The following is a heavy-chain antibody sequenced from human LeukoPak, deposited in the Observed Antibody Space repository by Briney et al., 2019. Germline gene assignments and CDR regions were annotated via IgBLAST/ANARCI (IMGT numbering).Heavy chain of an antibody. CDR2: LFGDGRT. J-gene: IGHJ5*02. CDR3: ASRSS. V-gene: IGHV3-66*01. CDR1: GFTVSSDL. Sequence: GGSLRLSCAASGFTVSSDLITWVRQAPGKGLEWVSILFGDGRTFYADSVKGRFTISRDNSKNTLFLQMISLRAEDTAVYYCASRSSWGQGTLVTVSA.